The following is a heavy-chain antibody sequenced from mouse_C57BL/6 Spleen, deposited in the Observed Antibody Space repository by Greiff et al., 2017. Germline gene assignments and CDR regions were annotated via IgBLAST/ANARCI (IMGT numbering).Heavy chain of an antibody. Sequence: QVQLQQPGAELVKPGASVKMSCKASGYTFTSYWITWVKQRPGQGLEWIGDIYPGSGSTNYNEKFKSKATLTVDTSSSTAYMQLISLTSEDSAVYYCARYYGSSLVYFDYWGQGTTLTVSS. D-gene: IGHD1-1*01. V-gene: IGHV1-55*01. CDR1: GYTFTSYW. J-gene: IGHJ2*01. CDR3: ARYYGSSLVYFDY. CDR2: IYPGSGST.